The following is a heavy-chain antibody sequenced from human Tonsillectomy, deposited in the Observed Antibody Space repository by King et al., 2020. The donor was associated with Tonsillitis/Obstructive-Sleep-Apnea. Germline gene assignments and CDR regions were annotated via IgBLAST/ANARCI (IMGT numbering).Heavy chain of an antibody. CDR3: ARAGDESGVVPAAIHYYYYMDV. CDR2: ISSSSSYI. Sequence: VQLVESGGGLVKPGGSLRLSCAASGFTFSSYSMNWVRQAPGKGLEWVSSISSSSSYIYYADSVKGRFTISRDNAKNSLYLQMNSLRAEDTAVYYCARAGDESGVVPAAIHYYYYMDVWGKGTTVTVSS. D-gene: IGHD2-2*01. CDR1: GFTFSSYS. V-gene: IGHV3-21*01. J-gene: IGHJ6*03.